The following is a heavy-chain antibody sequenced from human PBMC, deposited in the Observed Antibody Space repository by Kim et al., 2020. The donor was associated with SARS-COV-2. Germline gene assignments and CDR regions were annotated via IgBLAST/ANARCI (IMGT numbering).Heavy chain of an antibody. Sequence: GKGLEWLEVIWYDGSNKYYADAVKGRFTISRDNSKNALYLQMNSLRAEDTAVYYCARDGGWSGYYRLDYWGQGTLVTVSS. J-gene: IGHJ4*02. CDR2: IWYDGSNK. V-gene: IGHV3-33*01. D-gene: IGHD3-3*01. CDR3: ARDGGWSGYYRLDY.